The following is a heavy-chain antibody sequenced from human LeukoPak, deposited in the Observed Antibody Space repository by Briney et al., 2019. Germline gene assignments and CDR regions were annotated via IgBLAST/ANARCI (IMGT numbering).Heavy chain of an antibody. V-gene: IGHV3-43*02. CDR3: AKDLFIARGYFYYMDV. J-gene: IGHJ6*03. CDR1: GFTFDDYA. Sequence: PGGSLRLSCAASGFTFDDYAMHWVRQPPGKGLEWVSLISGDGGRTYYADSVKGRFTVSRDNSKNTLNLQMNSLGTEDTALYYCAKDLFIARGYFYYMDVWGKGTTVTVSS. CDR2: ISGDGGRT. D-gene: IGHD2-15*01.